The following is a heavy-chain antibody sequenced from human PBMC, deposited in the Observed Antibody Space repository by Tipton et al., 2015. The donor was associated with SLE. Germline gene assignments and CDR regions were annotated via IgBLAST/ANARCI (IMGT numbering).Heavy chain of an antibody. CDR1: GGSISSYY. D-gene: IGHD3-10*01. V-gene: IGHV4-34*01. Sequence: TLSLTCTVSGGSISSYYWSWIRQPPGKGLEWIGEINHSGSTNYNPSLKSRVTISVDTSKNQFSLKLSSVTAADTAVYYCARGGAVYYYYYYMDVWGKGTTVTVSS. CDR2: INHSGST. CDR3: ARGGAVYYYYYYMDV. J-gene: IGHJ6*03.